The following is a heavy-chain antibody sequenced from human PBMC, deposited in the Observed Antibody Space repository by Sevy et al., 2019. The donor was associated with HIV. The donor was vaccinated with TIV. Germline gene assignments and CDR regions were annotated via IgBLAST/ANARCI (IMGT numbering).Heavy chain of an antibody. D-gene: IGHD3-22*01. Sequence: ASVKVSCKVSGYTLTELSMHWVRQAPGKGLEWMGSFDPEDGETIYAQKFQGRVTMTEDTSADIAYMKLSSLRSEDTAVYFCATTKDYYESSGCPFDYWGQGTLVTVSS. CDR3: ATTKDYYESSGCPFDY. V-gene: IGHV1-24*01. CDR1: GYTLTELS. CDR2: FDPEDGET. J-gene: IGHJ4*02.